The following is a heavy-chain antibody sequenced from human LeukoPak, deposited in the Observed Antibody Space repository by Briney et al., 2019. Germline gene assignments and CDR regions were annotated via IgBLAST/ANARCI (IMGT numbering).Heavy chain of an antibody. CDR3: ARDTSYGSGSYWFDP. V-gene: IGHV1-2*02. CDR1: GYIFTAYY. D-gene: IGHD3-10*01. J-gene: IGHJ5*02. CDR2: INPNSGGT. Sequence: ASVKVSCKASGYIFTAYYMHWVRQAPGQGLEWMGWINPNSGGTNYAQKFQGRATMTRDTSISTAYMELSRLRSDDTAVYYCARDTSYGSGSYWFDPWGQGTLVTVSS.